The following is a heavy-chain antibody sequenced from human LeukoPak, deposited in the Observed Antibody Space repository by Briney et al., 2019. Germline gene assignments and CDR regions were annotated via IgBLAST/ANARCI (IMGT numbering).Heavy chain of an antibody. J-gene: IGHJ4*02. CDR3: ASSLGTGDIDY. CDR2: ISYDGSNK. D-gene: IGHD7-27*01. Sequence: GGSLRLSCAASGFTFSSYAMHWVRQAPGKGLEWVAVISYDGSNKYYADSVKGRFTISRDNSKNTLYLQMNSLRAEDTAVYYCASSLGTGDIDYWGQGTLVTVSS. CDR1: GFTFSSYA. V-gene: IGHV3-30*04.